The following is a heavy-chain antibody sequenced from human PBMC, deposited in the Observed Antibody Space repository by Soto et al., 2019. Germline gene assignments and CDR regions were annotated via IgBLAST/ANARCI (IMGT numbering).Heavy chain of an antibody. V-gene: IGHV3-23*01. CDR3: AKDLGIGSGSHPKYFQH. CDR1: GFTFSSYA. Sequence: GGSLRLSCAASGFTFSSYAMSWVRQAPGKGLEWVSAISGSGGNTYYADFVKGRFTIPRENSTNTLYLQMNSLRVEDTAVYYCAKDLGIGSGSHPKYFQHWGQGTLVTVFS. J-gene: IGHJ1*01. CDR2: ISGSGGNT. D-gene: IGHD3-10*01.